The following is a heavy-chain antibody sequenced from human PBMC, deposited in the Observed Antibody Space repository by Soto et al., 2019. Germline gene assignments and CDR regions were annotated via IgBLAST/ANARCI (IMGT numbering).Heavy chain of an antibody. J-gene: IGHJ6*02. V-gene: IGHV5-51*01. CDR1: GYSFTSYW. D-gene: IGHD6-19*01. CDR2: IYPGDSDT. CDR3: ARSRRGAYSSGWYSPSGYYNYGIDV. Sequence: GESLKISCKGSGYSFTSYWIGWVRQMPGKGLEWMGIIYPGDSDTRYSPSFQGQVTISADKSISTAYLQWSSLKASDTAMYYCARSRRGAYSSGWYSPSGYYNYGIDVWGQGTEVTVSS.